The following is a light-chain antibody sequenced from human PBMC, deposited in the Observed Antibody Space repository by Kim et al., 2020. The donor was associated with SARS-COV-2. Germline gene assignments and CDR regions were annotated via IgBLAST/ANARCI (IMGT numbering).Light chain of an antibody. J-gene: IGLJ1*01. CDR1: KMGDKY. V-gene: IGLV3-1*01. CDR3: QAWDSSTYV. CDR2: QDR. Sequence: SYELTQPPSVSVSPGQTASITCSGEKMGDKYACWYQQKPGQSPVLVIYQDRKRPSGIPERFSGSNSGNTATLTISGTQAMDEADYYCQAWDSSTYVFGTGTKVTVL.